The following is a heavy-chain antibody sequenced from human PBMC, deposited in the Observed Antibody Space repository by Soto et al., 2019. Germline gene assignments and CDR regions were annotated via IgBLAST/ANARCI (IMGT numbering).Heavy chain of an antibody. CDR3: ARAQSFEFHNWFDP. V-gene: IGHV1-18*01. CDR1: GYTFTSYG. Sequence: GASVKVSCKASGYTFTSYGISWVRQAPGQGLEWMGWISAYNGNTNYAQKLQGRVTISVDTSTNRFSLRLRSVSAADTAVYYCARAQSFEFHNWFDPWGQGTLVTVSS. CDR2: ISAYNGNT. D-gene: IGHD3-10*01. J-gene: IGHJ5*02.